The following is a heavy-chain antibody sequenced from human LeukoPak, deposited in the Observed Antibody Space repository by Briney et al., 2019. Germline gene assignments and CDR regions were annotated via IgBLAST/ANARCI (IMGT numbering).Heavy chain of an antibody. CDR3: ARGPDYSNYVDY. J-gene: IGHJ4*02. V-gene: IGHV4-61*02. D-gene: IGHD4-11*01. CDR2: ISTSGIT. CDR1: GGSISSGSYY. Sequence: SSETLSLTCTVSGGSISSGSYYWHWIRQPAGKGLEWIGRISTSGITKYNPSLKSRVTIPVDTSKNQFSLKLSSETAADTAVYYCARGPDYSNYVDYWGQGTLVTVSS.